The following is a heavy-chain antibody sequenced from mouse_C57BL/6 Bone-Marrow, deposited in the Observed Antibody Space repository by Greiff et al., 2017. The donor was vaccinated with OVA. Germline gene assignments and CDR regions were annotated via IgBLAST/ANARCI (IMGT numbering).Heavy chain of an antibody. CDR1: GFTFSDYG. CDR2: ISSGSSTI. J-gene: IGHJ1*03. D-gene: IGHD1-1*01. Sequence: DVKLVESGGGLVKPGGSLKLSCAASGFTFSDYGMHWVRQAPEKGLEWVAYISSGSSTIYYADTVKGRFTIARDNAKNTLFLQMTSLRSEDTAMYYCAKNYYGSSHSYWYFDVWGTGTTVTVSS. CDR3: AKNYYGSSHSYWYFDV. V-gene: IGHV5-17*01.